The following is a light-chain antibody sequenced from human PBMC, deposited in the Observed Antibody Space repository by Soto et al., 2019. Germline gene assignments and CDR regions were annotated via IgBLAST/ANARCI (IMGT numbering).Light chain of an antibody. CDR2: NNN. J-gene: IGLJ2*01. CDR3: AAWDDSLNGVV. V-gene: IGLV1-44*01. CDR1: TSNIGSDT. Sequence: QSVLTQPPSASGTPGQRVTISCSGSTSNIGSDTVNWYQQLPGTAPKLLIYNNNERPSGVPDRFSGSKSGTSASLAISGLQSEDEAAYYCAAWDDSLNGVVFGGGTKLTVL.